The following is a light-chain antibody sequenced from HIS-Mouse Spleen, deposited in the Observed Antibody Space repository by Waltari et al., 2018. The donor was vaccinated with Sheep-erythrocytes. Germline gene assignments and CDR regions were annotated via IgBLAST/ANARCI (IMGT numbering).Light chain of an antibody. V-gene: IGLV2-11*01. CDR1: SSVVGGYNY. J-gene: IGLJ1*01. Sequence: QSALTQPRSVSGSPGQSVTISCTGTSSVVGGYNYVSWYQQHPGKAPKPMIYDVSKRPSGVPDRFSGSKSGNTASLTISGLQAEDEADYYCCSYAGSYNHVFATGTKVTVL. CDR2: DVS. CDR3: CSYAGSYNHV.